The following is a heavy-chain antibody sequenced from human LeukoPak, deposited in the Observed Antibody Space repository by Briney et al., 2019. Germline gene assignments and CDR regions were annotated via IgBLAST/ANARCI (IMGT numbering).Heavy chain of an antibody. CDR2: IYYSGST. CDR1: GGSISSHY. J-gene: IGHJ4*02. CDR3: ARAPDDILTGYLYYFDY. Sequence: PSETLSLTCAVSGGSISSHYWSWIRQPPGKGLEWIGYIYYSGSTNYNPSLKSRVTISVDTSKNQFSLKLSSVTAADTAVYYCARAPDDILTGYLYYFDYWGQGTLVTVSS. V-gene: IGHV4-59*11. D-gene: IGHD3-9*01.